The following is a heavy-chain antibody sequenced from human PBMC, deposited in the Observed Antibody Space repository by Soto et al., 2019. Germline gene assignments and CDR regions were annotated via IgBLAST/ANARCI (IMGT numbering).Heavy chain of an antibody. CDR2: ISSSSSTI. J-gene: IGHJ4*02. V-gene: IGHV3-48*01. Sequence: GESLKISCAASGFTFSSYSMNWVRQAPGKGLEWVSYISSSSSTIHYSDSVKGRFTISRDNSKNTLYLQMNSLRAEDTSVYYCAKEGGLSGSYYISSSYYFDCWGQGTLVTVSS. CDR3: AKEGGLSGSYYISSSYYFDC. D-gene: IGHD1-26*01. CDR1: GFTFSSYS.